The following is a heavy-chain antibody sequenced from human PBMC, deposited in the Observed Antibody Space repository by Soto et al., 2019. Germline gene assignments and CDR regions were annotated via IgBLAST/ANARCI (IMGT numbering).Heavy chain of an antibody. CDR2: ISAYNGNT. D-gene: IGHD6-13*01. J-gene: IGHJ4*02. Sequence: QVQLVQSGAEVKKPGASVKVSCKASGYTFTSYGVSWVRQAPGLGLEWMGWISAYNGNTNYAQKLQGRVTMTTDTSTSTAYMELRSLRSDATAVYYCARAPRGIAVSYYFDYWGQGTLVTVSS. V-gene: IGHV1-18*04. CDR1: GYTFTSYG. CDR3: ARAPRGIAVSYYFDY.